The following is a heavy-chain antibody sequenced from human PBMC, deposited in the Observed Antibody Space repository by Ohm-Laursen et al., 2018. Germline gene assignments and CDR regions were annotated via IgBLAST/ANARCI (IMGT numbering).Heavy chain of an antibody. J-gene: IGHJ5*02. Sequence: SLRLSCSASGFTFRTYWMSWVRQAPGKGLEWVANINQAGSEKYYVDSVKGRFTISRDNAKNSLFLQMNSLRAEDTAVYYCAKEAIVVVPAAIRGGFDGWGQGTLVTVSS. D-gene: IGHD2-2*01. CDR1: GFTFRTYW. CDR3: AKEAIVVVPAAIRGGFDG. V-gene: IGHV3-7*03. CDR2: INQAGSEK.